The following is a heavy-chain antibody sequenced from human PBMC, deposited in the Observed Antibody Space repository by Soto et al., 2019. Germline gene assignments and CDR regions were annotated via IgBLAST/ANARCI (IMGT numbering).Heavy chain of an antibody. CDR3: ARVSGQMSYVWGSYRYQDYYYYGMDV. V-gene: IGHV3-30-3*01. CDR1: GFTFSSYA. Sequence: GGSLRFSCAASGFTFSSYAMHWVRQAPGKGLEWVAVISYDGSNKYYADSVKGRFTISRDNSKNTLYLQMNSLRAEDTAVYYCARVSGQMSYVWGSYRYQDYYYYGMDVWGQGTTVTVSS. CDR2: ISYDGSNK. D-gene: IGHD3-16*02. J-gene: IGHJ6*02.